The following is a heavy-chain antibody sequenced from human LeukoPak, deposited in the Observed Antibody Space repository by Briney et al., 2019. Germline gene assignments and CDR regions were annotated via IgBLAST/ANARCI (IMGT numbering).Heavy chain of an antibody. V-gene: IGHV3-21*01. D-gene: IGHD2-2*02. CDR1: GFTFSSYS. CDR3: ARLVVPAAIPLHYYYYMDV. J-gene: IGHJ6*03. CDR2: ISSSSRYI. Sequence: PGGSLRLSCAASGFTFSSYSTNWVRQAPGKGLEWVSSISSSSRYIFYADSVKGRFTISRDNAKNSLYLQMNSLRAEDTAVYYCARLVVPAAIPLHYYYYMDVWGKGTTVTVSS.